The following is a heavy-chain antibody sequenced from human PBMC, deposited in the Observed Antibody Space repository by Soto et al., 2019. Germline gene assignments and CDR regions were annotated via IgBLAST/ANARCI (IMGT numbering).Heavy chain of an antibody. V-gene: IGHV1-69*06. J-gene: IGHJ4*02. CDR2: IIPIFGTA. CDR3: ARLIAAAGPGDY. D-gene: IGHD6-13*01. CDR1: GGTFSSYA. Sequence: GASVKVSCKASGGTFSSYAISWVRQAPGQGLEWMGGIIPIFGTANYAQKFQGRVTITADKSTSTAYMELSSLRSEDTAVYYCARLIAAAGPGDYWGQGTLVTVSS.